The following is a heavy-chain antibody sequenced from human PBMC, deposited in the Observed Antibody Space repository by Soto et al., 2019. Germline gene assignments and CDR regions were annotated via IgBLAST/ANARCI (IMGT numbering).Heavy chain of an antibody. D-gene: IGHD3-3*01. CDR2: ISGYNGNT. J-gene: IGHJ5*02. CDR3: AGVDTIFGVVVDWFDP. CDR1: GYSFHTYA. Sequence: ASVKVSCKASGYSFHTYAISWVRQAPGQGLEWVGWISGYNGNTNYAQKLQGRVTMTTDTSTSTAYMELRSLRSDDTAVYYCAGVDTIFGVVVDWFDPWGQGTLVTVSS. V-gene: IGHV1-18*01.